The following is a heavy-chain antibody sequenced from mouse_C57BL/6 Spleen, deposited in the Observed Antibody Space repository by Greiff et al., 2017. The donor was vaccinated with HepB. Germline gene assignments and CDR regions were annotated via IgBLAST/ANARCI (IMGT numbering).Heavy chain of an antibody. J-gene: IGHJ4*01. Sequence: VQLQQSDAELVKPGASVKISCKVSGYTFTDHTIHWMKQRPEQGLEWIGYIYPRDGSTKYNEKFKGKATLTADKSYSTAYMQRNSLTSEDSAVYFCARWGTTVVPYYAMDYWGQGTSVTVSS. D-gene: IGHD1-1*01. CDR2: IYPRDGST. CDR1: GYTFTDHT. CDR3: ARWGTTVVPYYAMDY. V-gene: IGHV1-78*01.